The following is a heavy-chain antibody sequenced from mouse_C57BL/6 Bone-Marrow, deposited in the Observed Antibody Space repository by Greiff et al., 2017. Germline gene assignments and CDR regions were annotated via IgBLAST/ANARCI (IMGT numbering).Heavy chain of an antibody. V-gene: IGHV14-4*01. CDR3: TTPLQKFAY. Sequence: EVKLVESGAELVRPGASVKLSCTASGFNIKDDYMHWVKQRPEQGLEWIGWIDPVNGDPEYASKFQGKATITADTSSYTAYLKLSSLTSEDTAVYNCTTPLQKFAYWGQGTLVTVSA. CDR1: GFNIKDDY. CDR2: IDPVNGDP. J-gene: IGHJ3*01. D-gene: IGHD2-10*01.